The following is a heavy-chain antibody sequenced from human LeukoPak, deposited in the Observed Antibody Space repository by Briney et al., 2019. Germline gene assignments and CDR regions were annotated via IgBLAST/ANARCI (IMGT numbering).Heavy chain of an antibody. CDR1: GGSISSSSYY. CDR2: IYYSGST. D-gene: IGHD5-12*01. V-gene: IGHV4-39*01. J-gene: IGHJ6*03. CDR3: ARTTEGYAGGPGYSYYYYMDV. Sequence: SETLSLTCTVSGGSISSSSYYWGWIRQPPGKGLEWIGSIYYSGSTYYNPSLKSRVTISVDTSKNQFSLKLSSVTAADTAVYYCARTTEGYAGGPGYSYYYYMDVWGKGTTVTISS.